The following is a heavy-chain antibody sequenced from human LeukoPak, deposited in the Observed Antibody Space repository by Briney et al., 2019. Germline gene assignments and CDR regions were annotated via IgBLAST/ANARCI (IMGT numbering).Heavy chain of an antibody. V-gene: IGHV4-59*12. D-gene: IGHD3-16*01. CDR2: IYYSGST. Sequence: PSETLSLTCTVSGGSISSYYWSRIRQPPGKGLEWIGYIYYSGSTNYNPSLKSRLTISVDTSENQFSLNLSSVTAADTAVYYCARRGGRDDAFDIWGQGTMVTVSS. CDR3: ARRGGRDDAFDI. J-gene: IGHJ3*02. CDR1: GGSISSYY.